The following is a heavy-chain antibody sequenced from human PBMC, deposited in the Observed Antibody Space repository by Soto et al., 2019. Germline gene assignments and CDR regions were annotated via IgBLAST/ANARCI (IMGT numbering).Heavy chain of an antibody. Sequence: ASVKVSCKASGYTFTSYGISWVRQAPGQGLGWMGWISAYNGNTNYAQKLQGRVTMTTDTSTSTAYMELRSLRSDDTAVYYCARDREQLWQYIHYFDYWGQGTLVTVSS. CDR2: ISAYNGNT. CDR1: GYTFTSYG. V-gene: IGHV1-18*04. J-gene: IGHJ4*02. CDR3: ARDREQLWQYIHYFDY. D-gene: IGHD5-18*01.